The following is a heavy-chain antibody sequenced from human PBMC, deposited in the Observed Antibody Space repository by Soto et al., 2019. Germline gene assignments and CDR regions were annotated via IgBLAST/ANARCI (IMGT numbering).Heavy chain of an antibody. V-gene: IGHV1-69*13. CDR1: GGTFRTES. CDR3: VRGDAYGGNSDAFDV. Sequence: QVHLVQSGAEVKKPGSSVKVSCKYSGGTFRTESINWVRQAPGQGLEWMGGILPFFGTADYAPRFQCRVIITSDGATTTAYMELRSLPSQDTAVYFCVRGDAYGGNSDAFDVCGHGTMVTVSS. CDR2: ILPFFGTA. D-gene: IGHD2-21*01. J-gene: IGHJ3*01.